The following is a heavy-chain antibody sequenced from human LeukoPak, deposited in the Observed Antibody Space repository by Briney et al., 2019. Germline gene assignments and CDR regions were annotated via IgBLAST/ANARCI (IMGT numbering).Heavy chain of an antibody. CDR3: ARGGIVAAPTYYYYGMDV. D-gene: IGHD6-13*01. J-gene: IGHJ6*02. CDR2: ISGSGGGT. Sequence: GGSLRLSCAASGFTFGSYAMSWVRQAPGKGLEWVSAISGSGGGTYYADSVKGRFTISRDNSKNTLYLQMNSLRAEDTAVYYCARGGIVAAPTYYYYGMDVWGQGTTVTASS. V-gene: IGHV3-23*01. CDR1: GFTFGSYA.